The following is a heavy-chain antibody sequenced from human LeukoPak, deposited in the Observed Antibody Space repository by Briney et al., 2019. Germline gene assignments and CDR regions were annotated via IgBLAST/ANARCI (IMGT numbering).Heavy chain of an antibody. D-gene: IGHD3-3*01. CDR2: IKQDGSEK. CDR3: ARRLFGVVTYYFDY. J-gene: IGHJ4*02. CDR1: GFTFSSYW. Sequence: GGSLRLSCAASGFTFSSYWMSWARQAPGKGLEWVANIKQDGSEKYYVDSVKGRFTISRDNAKNSLYLQMNSLRAEDTAVYYCARRLFGVVTYYFDYWGQGTLVTVSS. V-gene: IGHV3-7*01.